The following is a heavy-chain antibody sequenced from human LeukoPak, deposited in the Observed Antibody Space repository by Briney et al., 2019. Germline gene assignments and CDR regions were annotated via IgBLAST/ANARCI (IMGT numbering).Heavy chain of an antibody. CDR1: GFTFSSCS. J-gene: IGHJ6*02. V-gene: IGHV3-21*01. CDR3: ARDREGYYDILTGTHYYYGMDV. D-gene: IGHD3-9*01. CDR2: ISSSSSYI. Sequence: GGSLRLSCAASGFTFSSCSMNWVRQAPGKGLEWVSSISSSSSYIYYADSVKGRFTISRDNAKNSLYLQMNSLRAEDTAVYYCARDREGYYDILTGTHYYYGMDVWGQGTTVTVSS.